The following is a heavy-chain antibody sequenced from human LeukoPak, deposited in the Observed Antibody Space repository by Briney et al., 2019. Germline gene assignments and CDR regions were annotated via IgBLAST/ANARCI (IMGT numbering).Heavy chain of an antibody. V-gene: IGHV3-23*01. J-gene: IGHJ3*02. D-gene: IGHD2-2*01. Sequence: PGGSLRLSCAASGFTFSSYAMSWVRQAPGKGLEWVSAISGSGGSTYYADSVKGRFTISRDNSKNTLYLQMNSLRAEDTAVYYCARVNYALDAFDIWGQGTMVTVSS. CDR2: ISGSGGST. CDR3: ARVNYALDAFDI. CDR1: GFTFSSYA.